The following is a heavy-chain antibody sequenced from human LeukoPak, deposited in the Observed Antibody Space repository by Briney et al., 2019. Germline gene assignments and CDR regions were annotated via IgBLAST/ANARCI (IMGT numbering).Heavy chain of an antibody. CDR1: GFRISGYV. CDR3: ARESQGGSDY. D-gene: IGHD3-16*01. J-gene: IGHJ4*02. CDR2: ISPDGTT. Sequence: PGGSLSPSCAASGFRISGYVMHWVRQAPGKGPESVSAISPDGTTYYANSVKGRFTISGDNSQNTLYLQMGSLTTEDMAVYYCARESQGGSDYWGQGTLVTVSS. V-gene: IGHV3-64*01.